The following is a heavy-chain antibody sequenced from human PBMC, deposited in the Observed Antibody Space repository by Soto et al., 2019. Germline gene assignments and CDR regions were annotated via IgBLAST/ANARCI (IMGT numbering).Heavy chain of an antibody. Sequence: ASVKVSCKGSGYTFSNFGISWGRQAPGQGLEWVGWISVYNGNTNYAQKFQGRVTMTTDTSTSTAYMEVSSLRSEDTAVYYCAREPPSIGYFDYWGQGTLVTVSS. CDR3: AREPPSIGYFDY. J-gene: IGHJ4*02. CDR1: GYTFSNFG. D-gene: IGHD3-22*01. CDR2: ISVYNGNT. V-gene: IGHV1-18*01.